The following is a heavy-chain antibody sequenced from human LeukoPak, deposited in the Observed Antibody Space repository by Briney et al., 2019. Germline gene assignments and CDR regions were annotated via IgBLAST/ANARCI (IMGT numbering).Heavy chain of an antibody. V-gene: IGHV3-23*01. D-gene: IGHD3-10*01. CDR1: GFTFSSYA. J-gene: IGHJ6*02. CDR3: ARDRGRYYGMDV. Sequence: GGSLRLSCAASGFTFSSYAMSWVRQAPGKGLEWVSAISGSGGSTYYADSVKGRFTISRDNSKNTLYLQMNSLRAEDTAVYYCARDRGRYYGMDVWGQGTTVTVSS. CDR2: ISGSGGST.